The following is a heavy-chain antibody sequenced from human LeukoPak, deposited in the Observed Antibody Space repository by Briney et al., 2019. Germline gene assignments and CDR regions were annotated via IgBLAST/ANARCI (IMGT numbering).Heavy chain of an antibody. J-gene: IGHJ4*02. CDR1: GFTFSSYE. V-gene: IGHV3-48*03. CDR2: ISSSGTTI. D-gene: IGHD5-18*01. CDR3: ARERGYSYSYDY. Sequence: GGSLRLSCAASGFTFSSYEMNWVRQAPGKGLEWVSYISSSGTTIYYADSVKGRFTISRDNAKNSLYLQMNSLRAEDTAVYYCARERGYSYSYDYWGQGTLVTVSS.